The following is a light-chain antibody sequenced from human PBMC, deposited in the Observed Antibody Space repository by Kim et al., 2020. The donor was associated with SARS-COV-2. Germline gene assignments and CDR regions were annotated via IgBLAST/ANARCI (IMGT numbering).Light chain of an antibody. CDR2: GAS. Sequence: SPGERATLSCRASQSVSSSYLAWYQQKPGQAPRLLIYGASSRATDIPDRFSGSGSGTDFTLTISRLEPEDFAVYYCQQYGSSPYTFGGGTKVDIK. V-gene: IGKV3-20*01. J-gene: IGKJ4*01. CDR3: QQYGSSPYT. CDR1: QSVSSSY.